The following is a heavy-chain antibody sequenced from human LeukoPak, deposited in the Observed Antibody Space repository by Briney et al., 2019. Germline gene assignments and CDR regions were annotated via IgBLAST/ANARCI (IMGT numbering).Heavy chain of an antibody. CDR1: GFTFSSYA. Sequence: GGSLRLSCAASGFTFSSYAMHWVRQAPGKGLEYVSAIGSNGGSTYYANSVKGRFTISRDNSKNTLYLQMGSLRAEDMAVYYCARDRYDCSSTSCYPNWFDPWGQGTLVTVSS. J-gene: IGHJ5*02. V-gene: IGHV3-64*01. D-gene: IGHD2-2*01. CDR2: IGSNGGST. CDR3: ARDRYDCSSTSCYPNWFDP.